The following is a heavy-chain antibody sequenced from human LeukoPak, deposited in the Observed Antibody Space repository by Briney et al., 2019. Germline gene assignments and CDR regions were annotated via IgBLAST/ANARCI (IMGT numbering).Heavy chain of an antibody. CDR1: GHTFRNYE. CDR3: ARVGILYYYGMDV. CDR2: ISSSGGTI. D-gene: IGHD5-18*01. Sequence: GGSLRLSCVASGHTFRNYEMNWVRQAPGKGLEWVSHISSSGGTIYYADSVKGRFTISRDNAKNSLYLQMNSLRVEDTAVYFCARVGILYYYGMDVWSQGTTVTVS. V-gene: IGHV3-48*03. J-gene: IGHJ6*02.